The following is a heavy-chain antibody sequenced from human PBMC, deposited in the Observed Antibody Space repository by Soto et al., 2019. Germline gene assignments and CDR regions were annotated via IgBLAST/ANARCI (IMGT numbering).Heavy chain of an antibody. CDR1: GGSFSGYY. D-gene: IGHD4-17*01. Sequence: QVQLQQWGAGLLKPSETLSLTRAVYGGSFSGYYWSWIRQPPGKGLEWIGEINHSGSTNYNPSLKRRDTLSVDTSKNQFSLKLSCVTAADTAVYYCARERRRLRVFDWFDPWGQGTLVTVSS. CDR2: INHSGST. V-gene: IGHV4-34*01. J-gene: IGHJ5*02. CDR3: ARERRRLRVFDWFDP.